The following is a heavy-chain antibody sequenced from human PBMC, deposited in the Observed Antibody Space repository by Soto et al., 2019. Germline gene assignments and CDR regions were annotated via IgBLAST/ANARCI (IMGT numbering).Heavy chain of an antibody. Sequence: EVQLSESGGGLVQSGGSLRLSCAASGFSFSSYGMTWVRLTPGKGLEWVSGISGSGDRTDYAASVKGRFTISRENSKNPLFLQGTSLGAEDPTTYSCPKWGYHYGCLSPTRGSNLDYWDHGALVTFSS. CDR3: PKWGYHYGCLSPTRGSNLDY. V-gene: IGHV3-23*01. CDR1: GFSFSSYG. J-gene: IGHJ4*01. CDR2: ISGSGDRT. D-gene: IGHD3-10*01.